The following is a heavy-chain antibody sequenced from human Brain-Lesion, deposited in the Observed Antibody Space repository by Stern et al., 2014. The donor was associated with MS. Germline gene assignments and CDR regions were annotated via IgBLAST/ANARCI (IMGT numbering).Heavy chain of an antibody. CDR1: GGSVSSTSYA. Sequence: QVQLQESGPGLVKPSETLSLTCTVAGGSVSSTSYAWAWIRQPPGKGLEWIGTIYYSGNTYYSPSLKSRLTISLGTSHNQFSLQRGSVTAADTAVYYCAGEEDIRYCSGGSCTGNWFDPWGQGTLVTVSS. CDR3: AGEEDIRYCSGGSCTGNWFDP. D-gene: IGHD2-15*01. CDR2: IYYSGNT. V-gene: IGHV4-39*01. J-gene: IGHJ5*02.